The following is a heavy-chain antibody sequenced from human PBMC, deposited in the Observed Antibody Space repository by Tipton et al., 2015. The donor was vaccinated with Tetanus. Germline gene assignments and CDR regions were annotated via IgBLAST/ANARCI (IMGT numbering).Heavy chain of an antibody. CDR2: ISHSGSP. J-gene: IGHJ5*02. Sequence: TLSLTCNVSGGSITKDYWSWIRQSPGKTLEWIGYISHSGSPNYNPSLKSRATVSVDTSKNQFSLDLTSVTAADTGVYYCARDQGGGRVARLNWFDPWGPGTLVTVSS. CDR1: GGSITKDY. CDR3: ARDQGGGRVARLNWFDP. V-gene: IGHV4-59*01. D-gene: IGHD3-16*01.